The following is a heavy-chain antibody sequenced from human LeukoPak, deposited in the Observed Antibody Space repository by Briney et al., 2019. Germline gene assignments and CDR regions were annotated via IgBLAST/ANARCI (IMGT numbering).Heavy chain of an antibody. CDR3: AKDLSDNYNRFDY. D-gene: IGHD1-1*01. CDR1: GFTFRTYA. Sequence: SGGSLRLSCAASGFTFRTYAMSWVRQAPGKGLEWVSVISGPGYTTYYADSVKGRLTISRNNSNNMLYLQLSSLRAEDTAVYYCAKDLSDNYNRFDYWGQGTLVTVSS. CDR2: ISGPGYTT. J-gene: IGHJ4*02. V-gene: IGHV3-23*01.